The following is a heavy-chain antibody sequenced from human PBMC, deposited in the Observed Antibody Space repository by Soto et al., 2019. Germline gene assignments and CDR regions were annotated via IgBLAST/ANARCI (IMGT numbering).Heavy chain of an antibody. V-gene: IGHV3-48*03. J-gene: IGHJ4*02. Sequence: XESLGLSFAASGFTVSSYEMNWVRQAPGKGLEWVSYISSSVGTIHNADSVKGRFTISRDNAKNSLYLQMNSLRAEDTAVYYCARDRSGGNYASSPHSDLWGQRTLVTVSS. D-gene: IGHD2-15*01. CDR1: GFTVSSYE. CDR3: ARDRSGGNYASSPHSDL. CDR2: ISSSVGTI.